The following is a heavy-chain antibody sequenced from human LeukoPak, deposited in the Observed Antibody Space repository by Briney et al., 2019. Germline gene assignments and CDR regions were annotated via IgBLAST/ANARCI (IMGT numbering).Heavy chain of an antibody. CDR1: VYTLTQLS. CDR3: ATSPLYGSSWYGAGSRSFDY. D-gene: IGHD6-13*01. J-gene: IGHJ4*02. CDR2: FDPEDGET. Sequence: ASVKLSRTVSVYTLTQLSMHCGRDAPGKGLEWMGGFDPEDGETIYAQKFQGRVTMTEDTSTDTAYMELSSLRSEDTAVYYCATSPLYGSSWYGAGSRSFDYWGQGTLVTVSS. V-gene: IGHV1-24*01.